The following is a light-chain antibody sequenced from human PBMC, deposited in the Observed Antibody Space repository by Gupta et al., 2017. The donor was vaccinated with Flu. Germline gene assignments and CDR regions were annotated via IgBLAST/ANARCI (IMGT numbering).Light chain of an antibody. V-gene: IGLV3-25*02. CDR3: QSTDTTNTGV. CDR1: ALPKQY. Sequence: SYELTQPPSVSVSPGQTARITCSGDALPKQYAYWYQQKPGQAPMLMIYKDSERPSGIPERFSGYSSGTTVTLTITGVQAEDEADYYCQSTDTTNTGVFGGGTKLTVL. CDR2: KDS. J-gene: IGLJ3*02.